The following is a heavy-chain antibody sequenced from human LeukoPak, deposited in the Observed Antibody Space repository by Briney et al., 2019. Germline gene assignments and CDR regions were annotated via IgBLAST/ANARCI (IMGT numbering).Heavy chain of an antibody. CDR2: INHSGST. V-gene: IGHV4-34*01. CDR1: GGSFSGYY. J-gene: IGHJ5*02. Sequence: SETLSLTCAVYGGSFSGYYWSWIRQPPGKGLEWIGEINHSGSTNYNPSLKSRVTISVDTSKNQFSLKLSSVTAADTAVYYCARTRVHTDNWFDPWGQGTLVTVSS. CDR3: ARTRVHTDNWFDP.